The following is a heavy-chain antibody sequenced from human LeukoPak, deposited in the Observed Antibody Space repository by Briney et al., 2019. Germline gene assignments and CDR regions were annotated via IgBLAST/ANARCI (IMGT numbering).Heavy chain of an antibody. Sequence: SETLSLTCAVSGGSISSGSYYWRWIRQPAGEGLGWIGRIYTSGSTNYNPSLKSRVTMSVDTPKNPSSLKLSCVTAADTAVYYCARDRYCSSTSCHGYGYMDVSGKGTTVTVSS. CDR3: ARDRYCSSTSCHGYGYMDV. V-gene: IGHV4-61*02. D-gene: IGHD2-2*01. CDR2: IYTSGST. J-gene: IGHJ6*03. CDR1: GGSISSGSYY.